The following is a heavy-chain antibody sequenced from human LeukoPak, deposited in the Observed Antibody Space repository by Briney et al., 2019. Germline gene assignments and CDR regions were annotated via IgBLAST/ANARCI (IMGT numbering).Heavy chain of an antibody. CDR2: ISGSDGST. CDR1: GFTFSSYA. CDR3: ARDWFHAIDY. D-gene: IGHD2/OR15-2a*01. V-gene: IGHV3-23*01. Sequence: GGSLRLSCAASGFTFSSYAMSWVRQAPGKGLEWVSGISGSDGSTNYADSVKGRFTISRDNAKNTLYLQMNSLRAEDTAVYYCARDWFHAIDYWGQGTLVTVSS. J-gene: IGHJ4*02.